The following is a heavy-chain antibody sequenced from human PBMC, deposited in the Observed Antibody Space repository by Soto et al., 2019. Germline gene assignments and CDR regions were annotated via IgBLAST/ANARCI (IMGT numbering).Heavy chain of an antibody. J-gene: IGHJ6*02. CDR3: VRPLPSGQTHARDV. Sequence: GGSLRLSCVASGLPVAGSYMAWVRQAPGKGLEWASVIYNDGTTYYSQSVEGRFTISRDTSKNHLYLQMDRLRDEDTAVYYCVRPLPSGQTHARDVWGQGTTVTVSS. D-gene: IGHD3-10*01. V-gene: IGHV3-53*01. CDR2: IYNDGTT. CDR1: GLPVAGSY.